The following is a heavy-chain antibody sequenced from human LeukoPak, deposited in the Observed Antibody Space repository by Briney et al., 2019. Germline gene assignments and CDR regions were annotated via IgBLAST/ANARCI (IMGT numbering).Heavy chain of an antibody. Sequence: GGSLRPSCAASGFTFSSYWMSWVRQAPGKGLEWVANIKQDGSEKYYVDSVKGRFTISRDNAKNSLYLQMNSLRAEDTAVYYCARVGSVLRYFDWLTDPHYWGQGTLVTVSS. CDR3: ARVGSVLRYFDWLTDPHY. D-gene: IGHD3-9*01. CDR2: IKQDGSEK. V-gene: IGHV3-7*01. CDR1: GFTFSSYW. J-gene: IGHJ4*02.